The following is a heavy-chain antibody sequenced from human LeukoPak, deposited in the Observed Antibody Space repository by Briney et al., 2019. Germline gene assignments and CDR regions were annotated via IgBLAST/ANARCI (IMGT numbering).Heavy chain of an antibody. Sequence: GGSLRLSCTVSGFTVSGNSMSWVRQAPGKGLEWVSFIYSGGSTHNSDSVKGRFTISRDNSKNTLYLQMNSLRAEDTAVYYCARRAGDYSHPYDYWGQGTLVTVSS. CDR1: GFTVSGNS. D-gene: IGHD3-22*01. CDR2: IYSGGST. CDR3: ARRAGDYSHPYDY. V-gene: IGHV3-53*01. J-gene: IGHJ4*02.